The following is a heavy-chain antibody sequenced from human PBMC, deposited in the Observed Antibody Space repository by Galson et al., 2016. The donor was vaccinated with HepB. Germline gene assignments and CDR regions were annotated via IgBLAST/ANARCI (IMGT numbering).Heavy chain of an antibody. CDR3: ARGDPYSLTWPIDH. D-gene: IGHD1-26*01. V-gene: IGHV4-61*01. CDR2: IFDSANP. Sequence: SETLSLTCTVSGGSVSSGSYYWTWIRQPPGKGLDWIGHIFDSANPKYNPSLKSRVTISVDTSKNQFSLKLSSVTAADTAVYYCARGDPYSLTWPIDHWGQGTLVTVSS. CDR1: GGSVSSGSYY. J-gene: IGHJ4*02.